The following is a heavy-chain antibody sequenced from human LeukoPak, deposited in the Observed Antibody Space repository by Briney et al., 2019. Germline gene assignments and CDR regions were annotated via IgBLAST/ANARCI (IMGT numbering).Heavy chain of an antibody. V-gene: IGHV4-34*01. CDR2: INHSGNT. Sequence: PSETLSLTCAVSGGSFSGYYWSWIRQPPGKGLEWIGEINHSGNTNYNPSLKSRVTMSVDTSKNQFSLKLSSVTAADTAVYYCARHEPYSSSWADFDYWGQGTLVTVSS. CDR3: ARHEPYSSSWADFDY. CDR1: GGSFSGYY. J-gene: IGHJ4*02. D-gene: IGHD6-13*01.